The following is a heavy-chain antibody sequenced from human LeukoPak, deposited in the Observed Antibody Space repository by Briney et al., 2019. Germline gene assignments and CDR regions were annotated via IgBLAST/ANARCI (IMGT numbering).Heavy chain of an antibody. V-gene: IGHV1-2*02. CDR3: ARVILVGRFLEWFQKDY. D-gene: IGHD3-3*01. CDR1: GYTFTGYY. Sequence: ASVKVSCKASGYTFTGYYMHWVRQAPGQGLEWMGWINPNSGGTNYAQKFQGRVTMTRDTSISTAYMELSRLRSDDTAVYYCARVILVGRFLEWFQKDYWGQGTLVTVSS. J-gene: IGHJ4*02. CDR2: INPNSGGT.